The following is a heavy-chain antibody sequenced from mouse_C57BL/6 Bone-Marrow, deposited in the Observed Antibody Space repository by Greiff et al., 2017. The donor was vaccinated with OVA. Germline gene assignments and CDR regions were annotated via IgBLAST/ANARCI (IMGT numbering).Heavy chain of an antibody. CDR2: IDPENGDT. Sequence: VQLQQSGAELVRPGASVKLSCTASGFNIKDDYMHWVKQRPEQGLEWIGWIDPENGDTEYASKFQGKATITADTSSNTAYLQLSSLTSEDTAVYYCTTVEREPWFAYWGQGTLVTVSA. CDR1: GFNIKDDY. J-gene: IGHJ3*01. V-gene: IGHV14-4*01. CDR3: TTVEREPWFAY.